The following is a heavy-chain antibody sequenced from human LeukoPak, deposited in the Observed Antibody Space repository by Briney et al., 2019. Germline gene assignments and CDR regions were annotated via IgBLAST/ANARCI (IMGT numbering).Heavy chain of an antibody. V-gene: IGHV3-23*01. CDR1: GFTFSSYA. J-gene: IGHJ4*02. CDR2: ISGSGGST. CDR3: AKSTTVTTGMYY. D-gene: IGHD4-17*01. Sequence: SGGSLRLSCAASGFTFSSYAMSWDRQAPGKGLEWASAISGSGGSTYYADSVKGRFTSSRDNSKNTLYLQMNSLRAEDTAVYYCAKSTTVTTGMYYWGQGTLVTVSS.